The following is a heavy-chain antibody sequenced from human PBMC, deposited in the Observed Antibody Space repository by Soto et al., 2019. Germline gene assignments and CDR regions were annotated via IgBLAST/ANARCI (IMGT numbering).Heavy chain of an antibody. Sequence: SETLSLTCAVSGCSFSADCWSWVRQSPGKGLEWVGYIYYSGNTKYNPSLESRVTISLDKSNNQFSLKLTSLNAADTAVYYCAREYYDSSGSRGGNDYWGQGTLVTVSS. D-gene: IGHD3-22*01. V-gene: IGHV4-59*01. CDR3: AREYYDSSGSRGGNDY. CDR1: GCSFSADC. CDR2: IYYSGNT. J-gene: IGHJ4*02.